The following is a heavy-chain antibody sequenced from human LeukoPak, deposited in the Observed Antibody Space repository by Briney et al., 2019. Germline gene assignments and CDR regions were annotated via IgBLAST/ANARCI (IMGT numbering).Heavy chain of an antibody. CDR1: GFTFSSYA. V-gene: IGHV3-23*01. CDR2: ISGSGGST. D-gene: IGHD3-22*01. CDR3: ARDQGVAGWLSA. Sequence: GGSLRLSCAASGFTFSSYAMSWVRQAPGKGLEWVSAISGSGGSTYYADSVKGRFTISRDNAKNTVFLQMNSLRVEDTAVYYCARDQGVAGWLSAWGQGTLVTVSS. J-gene: IGHJ4*02.